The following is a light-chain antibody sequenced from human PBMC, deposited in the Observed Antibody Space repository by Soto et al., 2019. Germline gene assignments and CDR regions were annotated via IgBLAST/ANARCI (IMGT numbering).Light chain of an antibody. Sequence: ETVMTQSPATLSLSPGERATLSCRASQSISSSLSWYQQRPGQAPRLLIYGATTRATGIPARFSGSGSGTADTRTISTLQSAEFAVYYCHHYNNWPPWTFVHGTKVEIK. CDR2: GAT. V-gene: IGKV3-15*01. CDR3: HHYNNWPPWT. J-gene: IGKJ1*01. CDR1: QSISSS.